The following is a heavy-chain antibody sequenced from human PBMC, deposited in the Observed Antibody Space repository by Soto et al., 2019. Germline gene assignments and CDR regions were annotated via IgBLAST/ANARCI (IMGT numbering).Heavy chain of an antibody. V-gene: IGHV4-30-4*01. CDR3: ARRYSSAFDI. J-gene: IGHJ3*02. CDR1: GGSISSGDCY. Sequence: PSETLSLTCTVSGGSISSGDCYWSWIRQPPGKGLEWIGFMYYSGSTYYNPSLKSRVTISVDTSKSQFSLKLSSVTAADTAVYYCARRYSSAFDIWGQGTMVTVSS. D-gene: IGHD6-13*01. CDR2: MYYSGST.